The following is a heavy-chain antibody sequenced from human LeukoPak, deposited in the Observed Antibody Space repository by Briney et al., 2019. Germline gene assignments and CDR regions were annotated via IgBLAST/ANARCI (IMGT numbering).Heavy chain of an antibody. CDR2: ISAYNGNT. CDR1: GGTFSSYA. CDR3: ARDRARERFGELFWFDP. Sequence: GASVKVSCKASGGTFSSYAISWVRQAPGQGLEWMGWISAYNGNTNYAQKLQGRVTMTTDTSTSTAYMELRSLRSDDTAVYYCARDRARERFGELFWFDPWGQGTLVTVSS. J-gene: IGHJ5*02. D-gene: IGHD3-10*01. V-gene: IGHV1-18*01.